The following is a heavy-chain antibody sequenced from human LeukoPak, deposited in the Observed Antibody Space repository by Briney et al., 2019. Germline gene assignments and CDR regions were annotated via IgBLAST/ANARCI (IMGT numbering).Heavy chain of an antibody. J-gene: IGHJ3*02. CDR3: ARHDYGDWDAFDI. D-gene: IGHD4-17*01. Sequence: SETLSLTCTVSGGSISSSSYYWGWIRQPPGKGLEWIGSIYYSGSTYYNPSLKSRVTISVDTSKNQFSLKLSSVTAADTAVYYCARHDYGDWDAFDIWGQGTMVTVSS. CDR2: IYYSGST. CDR1: GGSISSSSYY. V-gene: IGHV4-39*07.